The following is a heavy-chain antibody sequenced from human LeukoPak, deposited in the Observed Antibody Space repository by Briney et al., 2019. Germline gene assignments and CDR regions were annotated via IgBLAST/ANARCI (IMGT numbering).Heavy chain of an antibody. CDR2: INPGDSDA. CDR1: GFSLTTHW. D-gene: IGHD5-18*01. Sequence: HWEVLKIFLKTSGFSLTTHWIGWVRPISGKGLELRGIINPGDSDARYSPSFQGQVTISADKSISTAHLQWSSLKASDTAMYYCARSDGRGYSFDYWGQGTLVTVSS. V-gene: IGHV5-51*01. CDR3: ARSDGRGYSFDY. J-gene: IGHJ4*02.